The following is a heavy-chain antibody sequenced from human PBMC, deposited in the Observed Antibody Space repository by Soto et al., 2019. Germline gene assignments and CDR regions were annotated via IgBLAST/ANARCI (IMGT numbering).Heavy chain of an antibody. CDR1: GYTLTTYA. CDR2: INAGNGNT. D-gene: IGHD2-8*01. Sequence: QVQLVQSGAEVKKPGASVKVSCKASGYTLTTYAMHWVRQAPGQRLEWMGWINAGNGNTKYSQKFQGRVTIIRDTSASTAYMELSSLRSEDTAVYYCARAGVGGWFAPWGQGTLVTVSS. V-gene: IGHV1-3*01. J-gene: IGHJ5*02. CDR3: ARAGVGGWFAP.